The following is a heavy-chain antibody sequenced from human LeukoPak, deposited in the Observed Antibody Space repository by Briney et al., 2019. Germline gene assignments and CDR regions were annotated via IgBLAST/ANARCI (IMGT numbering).Heavy chain of an antibody. Sequence: ASVKVSCKASGYTFTSYAMNWVRQAPGQGLEWMGWINTNTGNPTYAQGFAGRFVFSLDTSVSTAYLQISSLKAEDTAVYYCARARVADNYYGSGSYSYWGQGTLVTVSS. CDR1: GYTFTSYA. J-gene: IGHJ4*02. V-gene: IGHV7-4-1*02. CDR3: ARARVADNYYGSGSYSY. D-gene: IGHD3-10*01. CDR2: INTNTGNP.